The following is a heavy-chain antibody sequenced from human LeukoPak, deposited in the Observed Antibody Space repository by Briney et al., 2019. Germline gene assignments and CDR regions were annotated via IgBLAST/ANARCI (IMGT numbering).Heavy chain of an antibody. V-gene: IGHV3-7*01. J-gene: IGHJ3*02. CDR2: IKQDGSEK. Sequence: GGSLRLSCAASGFTFSSYWMSWVRQAPGKGPEWVANIKQDGSEKYYVDSVKGRFTISRDNAKNSLYLQMNSLRAEDTAVYYCSGRKGWDAFDIWGQGTMVTVSS. CDR1: GFTFSSYW. CDR3: SGRKGWDAFDI.